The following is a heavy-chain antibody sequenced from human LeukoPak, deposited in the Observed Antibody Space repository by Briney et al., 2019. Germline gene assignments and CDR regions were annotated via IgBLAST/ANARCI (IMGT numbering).Heavy chain of an antibody. V-gene: IGHV3-48*03. CDR2: ITSSGSSI. CDR1: GFTFTNYE. CDR3: ARDLGLRLGELSPIPDY. D-gene: IGHD3-16*02. Sequence: GGSLRLSCAASGFTFTNYEMNWVRQAPGKGREWISYITSSGSSIYYADSVKGRFTISRDNAKNSLYLQMNSLRAEDTAVYYCARDLGLRLGELSPIPDYWGQGTLVTVSS. J-gene: IGHJ4*02.